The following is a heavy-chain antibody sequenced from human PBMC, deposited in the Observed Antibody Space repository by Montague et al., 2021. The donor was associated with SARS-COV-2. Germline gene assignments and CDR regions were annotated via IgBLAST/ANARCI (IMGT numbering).Heavy chain of an antibody. Sequence: TLSLTCSVSGGSISSANYYWSWIRQHPGKGLEFIGYIYYSGSSFYNLSLKSRLTISVDTSKNRFSLRLSSVTAADTAIYFCASQSGSYYNYFDLWGQGTLVTASS. D-gene: IGHD1-26*01. CDR2: IYYSGSS. CDR1: GGSISSANYY. J-gene: IGHJ4*02. V-gene: IGHV4-31*03. CDR3: ASQSGSYYNYFDL.